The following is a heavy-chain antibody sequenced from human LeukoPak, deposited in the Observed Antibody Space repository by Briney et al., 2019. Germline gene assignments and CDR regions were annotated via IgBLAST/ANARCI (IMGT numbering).Heavy chain of an antibody. Sequence: SGGSLRLSCAASGFTFSDYYMSRIRQAPGKGLEWVSYISSSGTTIYYADSVKGRFTISRDNAKNSLYLQMNSLRAEDTAVYYCASIAAAKLSPFDYWGQGTLVTVSS. CDR3: ASIAAAKLSPFDY. D-gene: IGHD6-13*01. CDR1: GFTFSDYY. CDR2: ISSSGTTI. J-gene: IGHJ4*02. V-gene: IGHV3-11*01.